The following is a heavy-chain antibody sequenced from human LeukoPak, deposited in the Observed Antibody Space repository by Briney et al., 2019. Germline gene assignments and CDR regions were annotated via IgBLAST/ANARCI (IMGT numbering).Heavy chain of an antibody. V-gene: IGHV4-34*01. J-gene: IGHJ4*02. CDR1: GGSFSGYY. CDR2: INHSGST. CDR3: ARGFRPKFCSGGSCYPPLRPYYXDY. D-gene: IGHD2-15*01. Sequence: SETLSLTCAVYGGSFSGYYWSWIRQPPGKGLEWIGEINHSGSTNYNPSLKSRVTISVDTSKNQFSLKLSSVTAADTAVYYCARGFRPKFCSGGSCYPPLRPYYXDYWXQXTLXTVSX.